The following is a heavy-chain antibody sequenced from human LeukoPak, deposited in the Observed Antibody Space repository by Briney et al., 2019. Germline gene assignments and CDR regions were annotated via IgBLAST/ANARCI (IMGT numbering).Heavy chain of an antibody. CDR1: GGSISSSSYY. Sequence: SETLSLTCTVFGGSISSSSYYWGWIRQPPGKGLEWIGSIYYSGSTYYNPSLKSRVTISVDTSKNQFSLKLSSVTAADTAVYYCARLLSIAAAGNYYYYYGMDVWGQGTTVTVSS. V-gene: IGHV4-39*01. D-gene: IGHD6-13*01. CDR3: ARLLSIAAAGNYYYYYGMDV. CDR2: IYYSGST. J-gene: IGHJ6*02.